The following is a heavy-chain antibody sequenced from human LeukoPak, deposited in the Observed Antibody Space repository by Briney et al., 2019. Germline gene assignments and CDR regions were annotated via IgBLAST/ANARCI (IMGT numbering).Heavy chain of an antibody. J-gene: IGHJ3*02. Sequence: ASVKVSCKASGYTFTSYYMHWVRQAPGQGLEWMGIINPSGGSTSYAQKFQGRVTMTRDTSTSTVYMELSSLRSEDTAVCYCARDYGYCSGGSCYSIGAFDIWGQGKMVTVSS. D-gene: IGHD2-15*01. V-gene: IGHV1-46*01. CDR3: ARDYGYCSGGSCYSIGAFDI. CDR2: INPSGGST. CDR1: GYTFTSYY.